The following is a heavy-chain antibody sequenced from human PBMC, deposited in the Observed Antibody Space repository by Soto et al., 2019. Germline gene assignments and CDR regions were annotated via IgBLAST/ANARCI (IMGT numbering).Heavy chain of an antibody. CDR1: GFSLSTSGVG. J-gene: IGHJ5*02. CDR3: AHKGEYAIFGVVINWFDP. Sequence: QITLKESGPTLVKPTQTLTLTCTFSGFSLSTSGVGVGWIRQPPGKALEWLALIYWNDDKRYSPSLKSRLTITKYTYKNKVVLTITNMDTVDTATYYCAHKGEYAIFGVVINWFDPWGQGTLVTVSS. CDR2: IYWNDDK. V-gene: IGHV2-5*01. D-gene: IGHD3-3*01.